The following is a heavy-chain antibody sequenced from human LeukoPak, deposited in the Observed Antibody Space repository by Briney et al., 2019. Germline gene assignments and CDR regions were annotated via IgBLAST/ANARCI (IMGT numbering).Heavy chain of an antibody. J-gene: IGHJ4*02. V-gene: IGHV1-2*02. D-gene: IGHD2-15*01. CDR3: ARDRGRIPFDY. CDR2: IDPNSGGT. Sequence: ASVKVSCKASGYTFTGYYMHWVRQAPGQGLEWMGWIDPNSGGTNFAQKFQGRVTMTRDTSISTAYMELSRLRSDDTAVYYCARDRGRIPFDYWGQGTLVTVSS. CDR1: GYTFTGYY.